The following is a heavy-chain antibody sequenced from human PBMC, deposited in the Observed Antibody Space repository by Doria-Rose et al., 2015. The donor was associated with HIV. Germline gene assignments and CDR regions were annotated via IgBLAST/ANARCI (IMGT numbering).Heavy chain of an antibody. CDR2: INPSAGST. CDR1: GYSFTSYY. J-gene: IGHJ4*02. CDR3: ARGGWSSTWYYFDY. V-gene: IGHV1-46*01. Sequence: ASVKVSCKTSGYSFTSYYMHWVRQAPGQGLEWMGVINPSAGSTSSAQKFQGRVTMTWDTSTSTVYMELSSLRSEDTAVYYCARGGWSSTWYYFDYWGQGTLVTVSS. D-gene: IGHD6-13*01.